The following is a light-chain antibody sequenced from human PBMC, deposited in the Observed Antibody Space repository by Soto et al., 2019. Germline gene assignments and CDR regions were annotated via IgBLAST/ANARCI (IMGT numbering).Light chain of an antibody. CDR1: QSISNTF. CDR2: GAS. Sequence: EIVLTQSPGTLSLSPGEGATLSCRASQSISNTFLAWYQQRPGQAPRILIYGASRRATGIPDRFSGSGSGTDFTLTISRLEPEDFALYYCQQYYSSWTFGQATKREMK. V-gene: IGKV3-20*01. CDR3: QQYYSSWT. J-gene: IGKJ1*01.